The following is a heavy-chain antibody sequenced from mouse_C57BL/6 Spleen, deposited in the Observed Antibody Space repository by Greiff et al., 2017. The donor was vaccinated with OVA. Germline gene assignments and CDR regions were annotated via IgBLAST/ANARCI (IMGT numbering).Heavy chain of an antibody. J-gene: IGHJ4*01. CDR3: ARCYYSNSEYAMDY. V-gene: IGHV1-52*01. CDR2: IDPSDSET. CDR1: GYTFTSYW. Sequence: QVQLQQPGAELVRPGSSVKLSCKASGYTFTSYWMHWVKQRPIQGLEWIGNIDPSDSETHYNQKFKDKATLTVDKSSSTAYMQLSSLTSEDSAVYYCARCYYSNSEYAMDYWGQGTSVTVSS. D-gene: IGHD2-5*01.